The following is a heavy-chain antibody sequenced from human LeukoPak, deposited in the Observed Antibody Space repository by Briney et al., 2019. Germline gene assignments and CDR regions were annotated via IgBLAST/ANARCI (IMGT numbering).Heavy chain of an antibody. V-gene: IGHV3-30*04. Sequence: GGSLRLSCAASGFTFSSYAMHWVRQAPGKGLEWVAVISYDGSNKYYADSVKGRFTISRDNSKNTLYLQMNSLRAEDTAVYYCARARMATGYSTDAFDIWGQGTMVTVSS. CDR3: ARARMATGYSTDAFDI. CDR1: GFTFSSYA. CDR2: ISYDGSNK. J-gene: IGHJ3*02. D-gene: IGHD5-24*01.